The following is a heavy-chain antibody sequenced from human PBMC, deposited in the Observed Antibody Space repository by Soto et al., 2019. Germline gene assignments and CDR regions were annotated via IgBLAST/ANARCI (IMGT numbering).Heavy chain of an antibody. Sequence: GGSMRLCCAACGVSVNSYAMTWVRQTPGKGLEWVSAISGSGRSTYYADSVKGRFAISRDNSKNTLYLEMNSLRADDTALYYCAKDVLSKPGPDAFDIWGQGTMVTVSS. D-gene: IGHD2-2*01. CDR3: AKDVLSKPGPDAFDI. CDR1: GVSVNSYA. CDR2: ISGSGRST. J-gene: IGHJ3*02. V-gene: IGHV3-23*01.